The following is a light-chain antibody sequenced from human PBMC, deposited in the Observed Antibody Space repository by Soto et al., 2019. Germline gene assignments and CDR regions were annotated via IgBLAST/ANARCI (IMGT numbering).Light chain of an antibody. Sequence: EIVMTQSPATPSVSPGERATLSCRASQSVSSNLDWYQQKPGQAPRLLISGASTRATGIPARFSGSGSGTEFTLTISSLQSEDFAVYFCQQYNNWPPMYTFGQGTKLEIK. V-gene: IGKV3-15*01. CDR2: GAS. CDR3: QQYNNWPPMYT. CDR1: QSVSSN. J-gene: IGKJ2*01.